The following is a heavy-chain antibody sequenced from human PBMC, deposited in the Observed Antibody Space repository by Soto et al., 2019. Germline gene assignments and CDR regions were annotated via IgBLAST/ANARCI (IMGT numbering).Heavy chain of an antibody. CDR1: GFTFSSYS. Sequence: GGSLRLSCAASGFTFSSYSMNWVRQAPGKGLERVSSISSSSSYIYYADSVKGRFTISRDNAKNSLYLQMNSLRAEDTAVYYCASSPRAHVLRFLEWAIDYWGQGTLVTVSS. V-gene: IGHV3-21*01. J-gene: IGHJ4*02. CDR3: ASSPRAHVLRFLEWAIDY. D-gene: IGHD3-3*01. CDR2: ISSSSSYI.